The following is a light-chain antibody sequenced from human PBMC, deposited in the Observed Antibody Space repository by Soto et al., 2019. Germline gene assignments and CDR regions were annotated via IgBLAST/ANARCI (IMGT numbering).Light chain of an antibody. Sequence: DIVMTQSPDSLAVSLGERATINCKSSQSVLYSSNNKNYLAWFQQKPGQPPKVLIYWASTRESGVPDRFSGGGSGTDFTLTISSLQAEDVAVYYCQQYYSDPITVGQGTRLEIK. CDR1: QSVLYSSNNKNY. V-gene: IGKV4-1*01. J-gene: IGKJ5*01. CDR3: QQYYSDPIT. CDR2: WAS.